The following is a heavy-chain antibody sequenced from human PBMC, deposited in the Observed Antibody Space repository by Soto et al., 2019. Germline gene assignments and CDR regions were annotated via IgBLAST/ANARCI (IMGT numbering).Heavy chain of an antibody. CDR1: GFTFNTYS. D-gene: IGHD2-2*01. J-gene: IGHJ6*02. V-gene: IGHV3-21*01. Sequence: GGSLRLSCAASGFTFNTYSMNWVRQAPGKGLEWVSFISSRNSFIYYADSVRGRFTISRDNAKNSVFLQMNSLRVEDTAVYYCARDPAGSTRPYYYGMDVWGQGTTVTVS. CDR3: ARDPAGSTRPYYYGMDV. CDR2: ISSRNSFI.